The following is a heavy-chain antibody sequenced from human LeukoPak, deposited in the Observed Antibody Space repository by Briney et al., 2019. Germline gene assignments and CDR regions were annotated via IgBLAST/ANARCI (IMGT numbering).Heavy chain of an antibody. D-gene: IGHD4-17*01. CDR2: INHSGST. Sequence: PSETLSLTCAVYGGSFSGYYWSWIRQPPGKGLEWIGEINHSGSTNYNPSLKSRVTISVDTSKNQFSLKLSSVTAADTAVYYCARAVGAVTGGMSVGYWGQGTLVTVSS. J-gene: IGHJ4*02. CDR3: ARAVGAVTGGMSVGY. V-gene: IGHV4-34*01. CDR1: GGSFSGYY.